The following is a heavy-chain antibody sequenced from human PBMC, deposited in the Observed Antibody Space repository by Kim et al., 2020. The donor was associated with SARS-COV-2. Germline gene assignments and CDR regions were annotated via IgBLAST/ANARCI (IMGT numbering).Heavy chain of an antibody. CDR1: GSTLPGYG. J-gene: IGHJ5*02. CDR2: ISAYNGNT. D-gene: IGHD3-16*01. CDR3: AREGGTGWFDP. V-gene: IGHV1-18*01. Sequence: KASGSTLPGYGISWVRTAPGQGLGWMGWISAYNGNTNYAQKLQGRVTMTTDTSTSTAYMELRSLRSDDTAVYYCAREGGTGWFDPWGQGTLAT.